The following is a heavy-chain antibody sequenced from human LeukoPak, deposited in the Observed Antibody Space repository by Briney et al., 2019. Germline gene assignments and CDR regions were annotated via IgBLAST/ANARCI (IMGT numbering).Heavy chain of an antibody. CDR1: GFTFSDYY. Sequence: PGGSLRLSCAASGFTFSDYYMSWIRQAPGKGLEWVSYISSSSSYTNYADSVNGRFTISRDNAKNSLYLQMNSLRAEDTAVYYCARAPLLSDVDYWGQGTLVTVSS. V-gene: IGHV3-11*06. D-gene: IGHD3-10*01. J-gene: IGHJ4*02. CDR3: ARAPLLSDVDY. CDR2: ISSSSSYT.